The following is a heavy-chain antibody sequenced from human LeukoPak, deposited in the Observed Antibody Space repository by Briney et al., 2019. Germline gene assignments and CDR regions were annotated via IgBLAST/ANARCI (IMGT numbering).Heavy chain of an antibody. Sequence: PSETLSLTCTVSGGSISSYYWSWIRQPPGKGLEWVGYIYYSGSTNYNPSLKSRVTISVDTSKNQFSLKLSSVTAADTAVYYCARDATDYGDYEFDYWGQGTLVTVSS. V-gene: IGHV4-59*01. J-gene: IGHJ4*02. CDR1: GGSISSYY. D-gene: IGHD4-17*01. CDR2: IYYSGST. CDR3: ARDATDYGDYEFDY.